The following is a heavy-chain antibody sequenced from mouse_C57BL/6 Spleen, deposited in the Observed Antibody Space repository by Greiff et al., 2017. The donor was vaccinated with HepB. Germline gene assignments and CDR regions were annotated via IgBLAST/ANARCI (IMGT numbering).Heavy chain of an antibody. CDR3: ARVDGTGTGAMDY. J-gene: IGHJ4*01. Sequence: EVKLMESGGGLVQPGGSLKLSCAASGFTFSDYGMAWVRQAPRKGLEWVAFISTLAYSTYYADTVTGRFTISRENAKNTLYLEMSSLRSEDTAMYYCARVDGTGTGAMDYWGQGTSVTVSS. D-gene: IGHD4-1*01. CDR1: GFTFSDYG. V-gene: IGHV5-15*01. CDR2: ISTLAYST.